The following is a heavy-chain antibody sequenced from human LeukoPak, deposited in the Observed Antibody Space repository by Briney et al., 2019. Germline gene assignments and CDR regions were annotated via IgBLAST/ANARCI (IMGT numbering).Heavy chain of an antibody. D-gene: IGHD5-12*01. CDR1: GYTFTSYD. J-gene: IGHJ6*03. CDR2: MNPNSGNT. V-gene: IGHV1-8*03. CDR3: ARAGYSGYDFEYYYYYYMDV. Sequence: ASVTVSFKASGYTFTSYDINWVRQATGQGLEWMGWMNPNSGNTGYAQKFQGRVTITRNTSISTAYMELSSLRSEDTAVYYCARAGYSGYDFEYYYYYYMDVWGKGTTVTVSS.